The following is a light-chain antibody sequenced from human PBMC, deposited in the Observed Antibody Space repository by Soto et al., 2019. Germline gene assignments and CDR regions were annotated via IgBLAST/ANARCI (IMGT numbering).Light chain of an antibody. Sequence: QSVLTQPPSVSAAPGQKVTISCSGSTSNIGSHNVFWYQQVPGGAPKLLIYDSFKQYSGIPDRYSGSKSDTSATLDITGLQTGDEADYYCGTWDSSLNVVFGGGTKVTVL. V-gene: IGLV1-51*01. CDR2: DSF. CDR3: GTWDSSLNVV. CDR1: TSNIGSHN. J-gene: IGLJ2*01.